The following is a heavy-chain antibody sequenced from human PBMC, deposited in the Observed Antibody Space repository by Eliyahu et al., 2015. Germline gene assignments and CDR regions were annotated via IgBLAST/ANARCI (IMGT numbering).Heavy chain of an antibody. V-gene: IGHV3-13*01. CDR2: IGTAGDT. CDR1: GFXFSXSD. Sequence: EVQLVESGGGLVXPGGSLXLSCAASGFXFSXSDMXWVRQATGKGLEWVSAIGTAGDTYYPGSVKGRFTISRENAKNSLYLQMNSLRAGDTAVYYCARGWGSTGWTPRYGMDVWGQGTTVTVSS. CDR3: ARGWGSTGWTPRYGMDV. D-gene: IGHD2-2*01. J-gene: IGHJ6*02.